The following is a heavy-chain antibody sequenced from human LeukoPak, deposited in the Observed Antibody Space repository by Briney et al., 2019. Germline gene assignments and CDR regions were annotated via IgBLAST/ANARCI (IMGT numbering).Heavy chain of an antibody. CDR3: AREGEKGSGWYYYYYGMDV. J-gene: IGHJ6*02. V-gene: IGHV1-8*01. Sequence: GASVKVSCKASGYTFTSYDINWVRQATGQGLEWMGWMNPNSGNTGYAQKFQGRVTMTRNTSISTAYMELSSLRSEDTAVYYCAREGEKGSGWYYYYYGMDVWGQGTTVTVSS. D-gene: IGHD6-19*01. CDR2: MNPNSGNT. CDR1: GYTFTSYD.